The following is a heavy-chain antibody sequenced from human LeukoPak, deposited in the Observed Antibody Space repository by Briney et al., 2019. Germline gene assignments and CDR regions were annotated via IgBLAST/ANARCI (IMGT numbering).Heavy chain of an antibody. CDR3: ASQTLSGYGNY. V-gene: IGHV3-23*01. J-gene: IGHJ4*02. CDR2: ISGSGGST. D-gene: IGHD6-25*01. CDR1: GFTFSSCA. Sequence: GGSLRLSCAASGFTFSSCAMSWVRQAPGEGLEWVSAISGSGGSTYYADSVKGRFTISRDNSKNTLYLQMNSLRAEDTAVYYCASQTLSGYGNYWGQGTLVTVSS.